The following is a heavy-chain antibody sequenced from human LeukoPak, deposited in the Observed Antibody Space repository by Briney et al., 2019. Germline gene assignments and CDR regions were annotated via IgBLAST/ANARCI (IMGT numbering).Heavy chain of an antibody. J-gene: IGHJ4*02. Sequence: GGSLKLSCAASGFPFSSHTMNWVRQAPGKGLEWVSSIGGTNGYSFYAHSLKGRFTISRDNAKNSLSLLMNNLRAEDTAVYYCARDPARTIFGVVIDYYFDYWGQGTLVTVSS. D-gene: IGHD3-3*01. CDR1: GFPFSSHT. CDR3: ARDPARTIFGVVIDYYFDY. CDR2: IGGTNGYS. V-gene: IGHV3-21*01.